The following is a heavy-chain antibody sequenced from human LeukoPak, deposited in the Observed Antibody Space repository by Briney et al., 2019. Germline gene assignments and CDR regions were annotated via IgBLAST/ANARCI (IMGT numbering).Heavy chain of an antibody. Sequence: PGGSLRLSCAAYGFTVSSNYMSWVRQAPGKGLEWVSDISGSGGSTYYADSVKGRFTISGDNAKNSLYLQMNSLRAEDTAVYYCAGAPSSASRLWFDPWGQGILVTVSS. D-gene: IGHD3-22*01. V-gene: IGHV3-23*01. J-gene: IGHJ5*02. CDR2: ISGSGGST. CDR3: AGAPSSASRLWFDP. CDR1: GFTVSSNY.